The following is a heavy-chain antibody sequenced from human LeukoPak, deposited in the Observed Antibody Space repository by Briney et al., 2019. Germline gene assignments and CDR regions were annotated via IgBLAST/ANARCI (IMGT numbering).Heavy chain of an antibody. J-gene: IGHJ6*02. D-gene: IGHD1-1*01. Sequence: ASVKVSCKASGYTFTSYGISWVRQAPGQGLEWMGWISAYNGNTNYAQKFQGWVTMTRDTSISTAYMELSRLRSDDTAVYYCARTKTGTGTTDMDVWGQGTTVTVSS. CDR2: ISAYNGNT. CDR1: GYTFTSYG. CDR3: ARTKTGTGTTDMDV. V-gene: IGHV1-18*01.